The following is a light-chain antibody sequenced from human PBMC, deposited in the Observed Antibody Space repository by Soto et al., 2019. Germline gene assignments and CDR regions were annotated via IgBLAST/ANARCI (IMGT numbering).Light chain of an antibody. Sequence: EIVMTQSPATLSVSPGERATLSCRASQSVSSNLACYQQKPGQAPRLLIYGASTRATGIPARFSGSRSGTEITLTLSSLQSEDFAVYYCQQYNNWPPRGTFGQGTKVEIK. CDR2: GAS. J-gene: IGKJ1*01. CDR3: QQYNNWPPRGT. V-gene: IGKV3-15*01. CDR1: QSVSSN.